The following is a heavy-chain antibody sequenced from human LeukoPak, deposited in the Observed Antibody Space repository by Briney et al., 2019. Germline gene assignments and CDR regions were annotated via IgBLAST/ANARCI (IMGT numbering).Heavy chain of an antibody. J-gene: IGHJ4*02. V-gene: IGHV3-30*02. CDR1: GFTFSSYG. Sequence: GGSLGLSCAASGFTFSSYGMHWVRQAPGKGLEWVAFIRYDGSNKYYADSVKGRFTISRDNSKNTLYLQMNSLRAEDTAVYYCAKDLLYSNPYYFDYWGQGTLVTVSS. CDR2: IRYDGSNK. CDR3: AKDLLYSNPYYFDY. D-gene: IGHD6-13*01.